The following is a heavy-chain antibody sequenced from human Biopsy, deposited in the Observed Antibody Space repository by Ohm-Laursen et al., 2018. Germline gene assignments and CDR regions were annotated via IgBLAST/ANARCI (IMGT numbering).Heavy chain of an antibody. CDR1: GGSTNDYF. CDR2: IYSSGGS. Sequence: GTLSLTCSVSGGSTNDYFWSWIRQPAGETLEWIGSIYSSGGSSYNPSLKSRISMSMDTSNNQFPQTLNSTTAAYTAIYYCARTPGKAVAGRFLDLWGRGTLVTVSS. J-gene: IGHJ2*01. V-gene: IGHV4-4*07. D-gene: IGHD6-19*01. CDR3: ARTPGKAVAGRFLDL.